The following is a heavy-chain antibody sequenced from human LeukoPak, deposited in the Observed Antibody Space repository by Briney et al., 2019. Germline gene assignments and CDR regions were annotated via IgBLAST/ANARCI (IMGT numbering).Heavy chain of an antibody. CDR2: ISYDGSNK. CDR3: ARVYYDFWSGYSPYDY. V-gene: IGHV3-30-3*01. Sequence: GRSLRLSRAASGFTFSSYAMHWVRRAPGKGLEWVAVISYDGSNKYYADSVKGRFTISRDNSKNTLYLQMNSLRAEDTAVYYCARVYYDFWSGYSPYDYWGEGTLVTVSS. J-gene: IGHJ4*02. D-gene: IGHD3-3*01. CDR1: GFTFSSYA.